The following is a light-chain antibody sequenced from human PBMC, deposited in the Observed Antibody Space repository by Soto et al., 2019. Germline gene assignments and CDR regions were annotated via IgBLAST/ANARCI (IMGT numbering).Light chain of an antibody. J-gene: IGKJ3*01. CDR2: GAS. Sequence: EIVLTQSPGTLSLSPGERATLSCRASQSVSSSYLAWYQQKPGQAPRLLIYGASGRATGIPDRFSGSESGTDFTLTISRLEPEDLAVYYCQQYASSIFTFGPGTKVDIK. V-gene: IGKV3-20*01. CDR1: QSVSSSY. CDR3: QQYASSIFT.